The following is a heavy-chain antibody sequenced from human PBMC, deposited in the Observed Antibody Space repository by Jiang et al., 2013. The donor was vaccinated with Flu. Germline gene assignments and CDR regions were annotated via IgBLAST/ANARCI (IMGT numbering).Heavy chain of an antibody. CDR1: GYTFGTNG. CDR3: LGNHNSRGNHPDAFDI. V-gene: IGHV1-18*04. CDR2: ISSYSGHR. D-gene: IGHD1-14*01. Sequence: GAEVKKPGASVNVSCKASGYTFGTNGISWVRQAPGRGLEWMGWISSYSGHRNYAQNFQGRVTMATDTSTSTVSMELRSLRSDDTAVYYCLGNHNSRGNHPDAFDIWGQGTMVTVSS. J-gene: IGHJ3*02.